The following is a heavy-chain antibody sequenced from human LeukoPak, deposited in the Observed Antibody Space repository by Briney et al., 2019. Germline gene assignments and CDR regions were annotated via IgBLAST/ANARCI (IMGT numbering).Heavy chain of an antibody. CDR2: IYPGDSDT. J-gene: IGHJ4*02. V-gene: IGHV5-51*01. Sequence: GGSPQISCQGSCSIFTSYWMGCVRQVPGKGLEWVGIIYPGDSDTRYRPSFQGQVTIAADKSISTAYLQWSSLKASDTAMYYCARRVAVADLDMYYFDYWGQGPLVTVPS. CDR3: ARRVAVADLDMYYFDY. CDR1: CSIFTSYW. D-gene: IGHD6-19*01.